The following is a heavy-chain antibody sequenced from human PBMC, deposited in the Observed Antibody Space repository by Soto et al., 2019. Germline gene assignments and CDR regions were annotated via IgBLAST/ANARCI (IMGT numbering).Heavy chain of an antibody. CDR3: ARDPYTSDWAPNLDY. Sequence: GGSLRVSCAAAGFTFSSYGRHWVRQAPGKGLEWVSGIYSGGSTYYADSVRGRFTMSRDNSKNTMYLQMNSLRAGDTAVYYCARDPYTSDWAPNLDYWGQGALVTSPQ. CDR2: IYSGGST. D-gene: IGHD6-19*01. V-gene: IGHV3-66*01. CDR1: GFTFSSYG. J-gene: IGHJ4*02.